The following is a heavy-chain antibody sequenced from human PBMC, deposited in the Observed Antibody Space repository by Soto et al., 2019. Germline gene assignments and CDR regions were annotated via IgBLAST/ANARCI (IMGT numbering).Heavy chain of an antibody. CDR1: GFTFSNAW. CDR2: IKSKTDGGTT. V-gene: IGHV3-15*01. D-gene: IGHD5-12*01. J-gene: IGHJ6*02. Sequence: PGGSLRLSCAASGFTFSNAWMSWVRQAPGKGLEWVGRIKSKTDGGTTDYAAPVKGRFTISRDDSKNTLYLQMNSLKTEDTAVYYCTTDRKSGYGLYYYYGMDVWGQGTTVTVSS. CDR3: TTDRKSGYGLYYYYGMDV.